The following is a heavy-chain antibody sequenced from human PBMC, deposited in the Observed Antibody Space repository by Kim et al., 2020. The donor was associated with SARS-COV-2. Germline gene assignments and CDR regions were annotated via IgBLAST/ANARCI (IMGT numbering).Heavy chain of an antibody. CDR3: ARYDF. CDR2: MEQCGSA. Sequence: MEQCGSANYHPSLKSRVTISADTSNNQFSLKMNSVTAADTAIYYCARYDFWSRGTLVTVSS. D-gene: IGHD3-3*01. V-gene: IGHV4-34*13. J-gene: IGHJ4*02.